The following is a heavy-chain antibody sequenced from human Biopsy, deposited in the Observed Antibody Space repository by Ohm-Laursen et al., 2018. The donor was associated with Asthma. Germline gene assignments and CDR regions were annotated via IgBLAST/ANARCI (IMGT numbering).Heavy chain of an antibody. CDR1: GFSLRDARMG. D-gene: IGHD2-21*02. CDR3: AQLNCGSACDSGYDYYGMDV. CDR2: IFPTDEK. Sequence: TQTLTLTCAVSGFSLRDARMGVSWIRQPPGKALEWLAHIFPTDEKSYSTSLKSRLTISKDTSKRQVVLTMTNMDLVDTGTYFCAQLNCGSACDSGYDYYGMDVWGPGTTVTVSS. V-gene: IGHV2-26*01. J-gene: IGHJ6*02.